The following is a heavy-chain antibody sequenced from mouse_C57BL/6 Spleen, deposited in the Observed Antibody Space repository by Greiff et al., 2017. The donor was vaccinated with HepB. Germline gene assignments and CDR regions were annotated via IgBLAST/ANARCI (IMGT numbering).Heavy chain of an antibody. D-gene: IGHD3-2*02. CDR3: ARTGYAGGGPYFDY. CDR2: IWTGGGT. CDR1: GFSLTSYA. V-gene: IGHV2-9-1*01. J-gene: IGHJ2*01. Sequence: VMLVESGPGLVAPSQSLSITCTVSGFSLTSYAISWVRQPPGKGLEWLGVIWTGGGTNYNSALKSRLSISKDNSKSQVFLKMNSLQTDDTARYYCARTGYAGGGPYFDYWGQGTTLSVSS.